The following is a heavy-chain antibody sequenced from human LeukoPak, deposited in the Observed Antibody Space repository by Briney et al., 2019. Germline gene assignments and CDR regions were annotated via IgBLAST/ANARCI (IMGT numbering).Heavy chain of an antibody. CDR3: AKHRVVGQWYFDL. CDR1: GFTFSSYA. V-gene: IGHV3-23*01. Sequence: GGSLRLSCAASGFTFSSYAMSWVRQAPGKGLEWVSAISGTGTLTYYADSVKGRFTISRDNFKNTLYLQMNSLRAEDTAVYSCAKHRVVGQWYFDLWGRGTLVTVSS. CDR2: ISGTGTLT. D-gene: IGHD2-15*01. J-gene: IGHJ2*01.